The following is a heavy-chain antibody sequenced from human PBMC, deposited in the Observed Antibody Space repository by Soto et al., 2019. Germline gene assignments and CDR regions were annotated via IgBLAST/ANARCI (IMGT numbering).Heavy chain of an antibody. D-gene: IGHD3-22*01. CDR1: GYTFRIYG. Sequence: ASVKVSCKASGYTFRIYGISCVRQSALQWLEWVGWISAYNGDTHYAPKFQDRITLTTETSTDTAYMELRSLRLDDTAVYYCARDWSRYYDNSGLIWFYWGQGSLVTVSS. V-gene: IGHV1-18*04. J-gene: IGHJ4*02. CDR2: ISAYNGDT. CDR3: ARDWSRYYDNSGLIWFY.